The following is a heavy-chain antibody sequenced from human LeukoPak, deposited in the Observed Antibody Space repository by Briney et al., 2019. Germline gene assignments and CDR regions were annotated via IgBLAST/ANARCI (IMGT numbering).Heavy chain of an antibody. D-gene: IGHD3-3*01. Sequence: GGSLRLSCATSGFDFNYYFMAWVRQAPGKGLEWLATVNKDGSGREYIDSVRGRFTISRDNAKNSIHLQMSSLSADDAAVYFCATEFWYRFDHWGQGILVIVSS. CDR2: VNKDGSGR. CDR1: GFDFNYYF. J-gene: IGHJ4*02. V-gene: IGHV3-7*01. CDR3: ATEFWYRFDH.